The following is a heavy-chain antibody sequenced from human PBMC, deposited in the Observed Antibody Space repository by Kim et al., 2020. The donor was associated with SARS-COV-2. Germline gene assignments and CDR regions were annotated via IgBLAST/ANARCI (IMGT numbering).Heavy chain of an antibody. V-gene: IGHV3-33*06. D-gene: IGHD3-16*01. CDR3: AKDDGLGVNDAFDI. Sequence: GGSLRLSCAASGFTFSSYGMHWVRQAPGKGLEWVAVIWYDGSNKYYADSVKSRFTISRDNSKNTLYLQMNSLRAEDTAVYYCAKDDGLGVNDAFDIWGQGTMVTVSS. CDR1: GFTFSSYG. J-gene: IGHJ3*02. CDR2: IWYDGSNK.